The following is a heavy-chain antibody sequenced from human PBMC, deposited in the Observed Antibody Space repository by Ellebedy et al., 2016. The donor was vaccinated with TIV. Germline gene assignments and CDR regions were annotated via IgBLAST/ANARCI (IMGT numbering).Heavy chain of an antibody. V-gene: IGHV1-2*02. CDR2: MHPKSGNT. J-gene: IGHJ6*02. CDR3: ARWDSGFLSGVYYNYGMDV. D-gene: IGHD5-12*01. CDR1: GYTFTDYI. Sequence: ASVKVSXKASGYTFTDYIIHWVRQAPGQGLEWVGWMHPKSGNTGCIQRFQGRVTMTRDTTISTAYMEVSSLRSEDTAVYYCARWDSGFLSGVYYNYGMDVWGQGTTVTVSS.